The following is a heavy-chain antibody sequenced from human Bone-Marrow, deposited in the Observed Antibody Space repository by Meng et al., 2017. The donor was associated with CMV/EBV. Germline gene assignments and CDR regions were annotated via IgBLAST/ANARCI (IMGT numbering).Heavy chain of an antibody. V-gene: IGHV1-2*02. CDR3: ARDAPIVVVEWRYDYYGMDV. J-gene: IGHJ6*02. D-gene: IGHD2-15*01. CDR2: INPNSGGT. Sequence: ASVKVSCKASGYTFTGYYMHWVRQAPGQGLEWMGWINPNSGGTNYAQKFQGRGTMTRDTSISTAYMELSRLRSDDTAVYYCARDAPIVVVEWRYDYYGMDVWGQGTTVTVSS. CDR1: GYTFTGYY.